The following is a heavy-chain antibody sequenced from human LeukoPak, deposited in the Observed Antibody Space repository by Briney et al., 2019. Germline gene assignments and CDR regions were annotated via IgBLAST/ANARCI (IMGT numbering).Heavy chain of an antibody. D-gene: IGHD3-22*01. CDR2: IKSKTDGGTT. CDR1: GFTFSNAW. CDR3: TTALYDSSGRVAFDI. Sequence: KTGGSLRLSCGASGFTFSNAWMHWVRQAPGKGLEWVGRIKSKTDGGTTDYAAPVKGRFTISRDDSENTLYLQMNSLKTEDTAVYSCTTALYDSSGRVAFDIWGQGTMVTVSS. J-gene: IGHJ3*02. V-gene: IGHV3-15*01.